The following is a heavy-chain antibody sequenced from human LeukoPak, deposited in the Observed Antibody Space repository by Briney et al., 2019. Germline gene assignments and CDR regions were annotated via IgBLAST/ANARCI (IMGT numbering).Heavy chain of an antibody. CDR1: GGTFSSYT. D-gene: IGHD2-21*01. Sequence: ASVKVSCKASGGTFSSYTISWVLQAPGQGLEWMGRIIPILGIANYAQKVQGRVTITADKSTSTAYMELSSLRSEDTAVYYCARDLLGVVVIAHNWFDPWGQGTLVTVSS. CDR2: IIPILGIA. V-gene: IGHV1-69*04. CDR3: ARDLLGVVVIAHNWFDP. J-gene: IGHJ5*02.